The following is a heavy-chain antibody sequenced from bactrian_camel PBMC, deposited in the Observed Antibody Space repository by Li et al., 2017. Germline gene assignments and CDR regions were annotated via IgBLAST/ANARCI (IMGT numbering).Heavy chain of an antibody. Sequence: HVQLVESGGGSVQAGGSLKLSCVASEDISTFFVGWFRQVPGKGREAIAIMHSPGSETYADSVTGRATMSKDHAKNTVDLRMVSLKPEDTAMYYCAADFRRRRAPRLTDVLDLAYKGRGTQVTVS. J-gene: IGHJ4*01. CDR2: MHSPGSE. V-gene: IGHV3S53*01. CDR1: EDISTFFV. D-gene: IGHD1*01.